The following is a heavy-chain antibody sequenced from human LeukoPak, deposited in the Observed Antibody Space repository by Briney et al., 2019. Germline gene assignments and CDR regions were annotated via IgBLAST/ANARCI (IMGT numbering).Heavy chain of an antibody. J-gene: IGHJ4*02. Sequence: GGSLRLSCAASGFTFSSYSMNWVRQAPGKGLEWVSYISSSSSTIYYADSVKGRFTISRDNAKNSLYLQMNSLRAEDTAVYYCARAATSSDDYWGQGTLVTVSS. CDR1: GFTFSSYS. CDR3: ARAATSSDDY. CDR2: ISSSSSTI. V-gene: IGHV3-48*01. D-gene: IGHD4-17*01.